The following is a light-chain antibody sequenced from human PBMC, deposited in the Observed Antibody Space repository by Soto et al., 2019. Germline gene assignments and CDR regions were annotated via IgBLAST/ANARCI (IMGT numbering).Light chain of an antibody. J-gene: IGLJ2*01. CDR3: CSFGGSPVV. CDR1: SSDVGEENY. V-gene: IGLV2-8*01. Sequence: QSVLTQPPSASGSPGQSVTITCSGTSSDVGEENYVSWYQQHPGKVPKLILYEVSKRPSGVPNRFACSRSGNTAPLTVSGLQDEEEADYCCCSFGGSPVVFGGGTKVTVL. CDR2: EVS.